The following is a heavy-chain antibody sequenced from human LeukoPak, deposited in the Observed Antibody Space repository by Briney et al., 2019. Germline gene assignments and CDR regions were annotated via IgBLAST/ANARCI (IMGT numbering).Heavy chain of an antibody. V-gene: IGHV4-34*01. J-gene: IGHJ6*02. CDR2: INHSGST. D-gene: IGHD6-13*01. Sequence: SETLSLTCAAYGGSFSGYYWSWIRQPPGKGLEWIGEINHSGSTNYNPSLKSRVTISVDTSKNQFSLKLSSVTAADTAVYYCARVQGTGSWAPYYYYYYGMDVWGQGTTVTVSS. CDR3: ARVQGTGSWAPYYYYYYGMDV. CDR1: GGSFSGYY.